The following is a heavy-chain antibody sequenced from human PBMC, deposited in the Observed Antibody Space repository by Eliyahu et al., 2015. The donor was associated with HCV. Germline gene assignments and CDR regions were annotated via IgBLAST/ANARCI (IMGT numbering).Heavy chain of an antibody. V-gene: IGHV2-5*01. CDR1: GFSLSTSGVG. Sequence: QITLKESGPTLVKPTQTLTLTCTFSGFSLSTSGVGVGWIRQPPGKALEWLALCSRFLEMLLSASAHTLITITKDTSKNQVVLTMTNMDPVDTATYYCAHAQMYYYGSGRIWDYWGQGTLVTVSS. J-gene: IGHJ4*02. D-gene: IGHD3-10*01. CDR3: AHAQMYYYGSGRIWDY. CDR2: FLEMLL.